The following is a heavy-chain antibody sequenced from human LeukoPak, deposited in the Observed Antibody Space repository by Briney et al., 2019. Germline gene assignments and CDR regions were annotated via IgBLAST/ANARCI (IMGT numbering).Heavy chain of an antibody. D-gene: IGHD1-1*01. CDR3: ARSADNWVFDP. Sequence: GESLQISCKGSGYSFTSYWIGWVRQLPGKGLEWMGIIYPGDSDTRYSPSFQGQVTISADKSISTAYLQWSSLKASDTAMYYCARSADNWVFDPWGQGTLVTVSS. V-gene: IGHV5-51*01. CDR2: IYPGDSDT. CDR1: GYSFTSYW. J-gene: IGHJ5*02.